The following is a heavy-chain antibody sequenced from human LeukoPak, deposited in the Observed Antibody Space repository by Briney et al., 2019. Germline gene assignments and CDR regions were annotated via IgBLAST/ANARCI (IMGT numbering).Heavy chain of an antibody. J-gene: IGHJ4*02. CDR2: IYHSGST. CDR1: GGSISSSKW. D-gene: IGHD3-9*01. V-gene: IGHV4-4*02. CDR3: ACRYYDILTGIY. Sequence: SETLSLTCAVSGGSISSSKWWSWVRQPPGKGLEWIGEIYHSGSTNYNPSLKSRVTISVDTSKNQFSLKLSSVTAADTAVYYCACRYYDILTGIYWGQGTLVTVSS.